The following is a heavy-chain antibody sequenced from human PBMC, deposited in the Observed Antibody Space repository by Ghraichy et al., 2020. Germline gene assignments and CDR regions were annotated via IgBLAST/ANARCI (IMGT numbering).Heavy chain of an antibody. Sequence: GGSLRLSCEASGFTFNSFWMHWVRQAPGKGLVWVSRINNDGSGTNYADSVKGRFTVSRDNAKNTLCLQMNSLRTEDTAVYYCARDRPGYCSTSSCSYYFVHWGQRPLVTVSS. CDR3: ARDRPGYCSTSSCSYYFVH. CDR2: INNDGSGT. D-gene: IGHD2-2*01. J-gene: IGHJ4*02. CDR1: GFTFNSFW. V-gene: IGHV3-74*01.